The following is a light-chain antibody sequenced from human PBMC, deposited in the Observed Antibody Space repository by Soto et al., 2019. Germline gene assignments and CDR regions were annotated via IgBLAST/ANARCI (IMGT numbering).Light chain of an antibody. Sequence: DIQMTQSPSSLSASXGDRVTITXXASQSVTTYLHWYQQKAGEAPKLLIYAISNLQSGVSSRFSGSGSGTDFSLTINTLQPEDFATYYCQQGYSTPWTFGQGTKVDNK. V-gene: IGKV1-39*01. J-gene: IGKJ1*01. CDR3: QQGYSTPWT. CDR2: AIS. CDR1: QSVTTY.